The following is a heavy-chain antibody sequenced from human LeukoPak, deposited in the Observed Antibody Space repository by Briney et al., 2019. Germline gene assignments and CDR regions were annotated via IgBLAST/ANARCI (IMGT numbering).Heavy chain of an antibody. CDR2: ISWNSGSI. D-gene: IGHD4-17*01. V-gene: IGHV3-9*01. Sequence: PGGSLRLSCEASGFTFDDYAMHWVRQVPGKGLEWVSCISWNSGSIGYADFVKGRFTISRDNAKNSLYLQMNSLRPEDTALYYCAKGAHDYGDYMDFWGQGTLVTVSS. CDR3: AKGAHDYGDYMDF. J-gene: IGHJ4*02. CDR1: GFTFDDYA.